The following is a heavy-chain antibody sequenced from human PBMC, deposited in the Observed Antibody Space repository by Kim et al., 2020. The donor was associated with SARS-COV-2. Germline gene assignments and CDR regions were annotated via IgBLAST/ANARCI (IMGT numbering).Heavy chain of an antibody. V-gene: IGHV4-39*01. J-gene: IGHJ4*02. D-gene: IGHD4-17*01. Sequence: SETLSLTCTVSGGSISSSSYYWGWIRQPPGKGLEWIGSIYYSGSTYYNPSLKIRVTISVDTSKNQFSLKLSSVTAADTAVYYCVRRSWSTVTYYFDYWGQGTLVTVSS. CDR2: IYYSGST. CDR3: VRRSWSTVTYYFDY. CDR1: GGSISSSSYY.